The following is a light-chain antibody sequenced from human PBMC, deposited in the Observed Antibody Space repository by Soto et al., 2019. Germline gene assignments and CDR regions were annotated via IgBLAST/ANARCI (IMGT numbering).Light chain of an antibody. CDR1: SSNIGAGYD. Sequence: QSVLTQPPSVSGAPGQRVTISCTGSSSNIGAGYDVHWYQQLPGTAPKLLIYGNSNRPSGVPDRFSGSKSGTSASLAITGLQAEDEADYYRQSYDSSLGGPVVFGGGTKLTVL. J-gene: IGLJ2*01. V-gene: IGLV1-40*01. CDR2: GNS. CDR3: QSYDSSLGGPVV.